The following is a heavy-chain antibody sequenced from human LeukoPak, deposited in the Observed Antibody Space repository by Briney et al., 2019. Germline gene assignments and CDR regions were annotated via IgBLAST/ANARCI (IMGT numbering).Heavy chain of an antibody. Sequence: GGALRLSCTASGFIFSSYWMHWVRQPPGKGLEWVSRMNSDGSSTNYADSVKGRLTISRDNAKNTLYLQMNGLRAEDTAVYYCVRDLVYGTGDQRFDYWGQGTLVTVSS. D-gene: IGHD7-27*01. CDR3: VRDLVYGTGDQRFDY. J-gene: IGHJ4*02. V-gene: IGHV3-74*01. CDR1: GFIFSSYW. CDR2: MNSDGSST.